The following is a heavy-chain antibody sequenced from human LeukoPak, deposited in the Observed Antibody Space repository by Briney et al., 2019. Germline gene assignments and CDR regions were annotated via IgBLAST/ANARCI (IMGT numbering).Heavy chain of an antibody. J-gene: IGHJ3*02. CDR1: GYSISSGYY. V-gene: IGHV4-38-2*02. Sequence: SETLSLTCTVSGYSISSGYYWGWIRQPPGKGLEWIGSIYHSGSTYYTPSLKSRVTISVDTSKNQFSLKLSSVTAADTAVYYCARERSGSEIFARSFDIWGQGTKVTVSS. CDR3: ARERSGSEIFARSFDI. CDR2: IYHSGST. D-gene: IGHD3-3*01.